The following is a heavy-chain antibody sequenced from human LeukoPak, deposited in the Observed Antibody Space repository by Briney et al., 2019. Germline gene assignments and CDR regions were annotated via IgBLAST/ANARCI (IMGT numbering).Heavy chain of an antibody. D-gene: IGHD2-2*03. CDR2: ILPAGKES. Sequence: GGSLRLSWVVSGYSFSTNMMTWVRQAPGKGLEWVATILPAGKESYRVDSVKGRFVISRDNAKNSLFLQMNSLRGDDTAVYYCMSAHGSWGQGTLVTVSS. V-gene: IGHV3-7*01. CDR3: MSAHGS. CDR1: GYSFSTNM. J-gene: IGHJ5*02.